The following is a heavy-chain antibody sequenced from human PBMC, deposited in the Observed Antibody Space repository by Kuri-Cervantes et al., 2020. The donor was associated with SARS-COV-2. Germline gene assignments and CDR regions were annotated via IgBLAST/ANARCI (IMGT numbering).Heavy chain of an antibody. CDR2: IYHSGST. CDR1: GYSISSGYY. J-gene: IGHJ4*02. CDR3: ARRIDYSNCFDY. V-gene: IGHV4-38-2*01. Sequence: GSLRLSCAVSGYSISSGYYWGWIRQPPGKGLEWIGSIYHSGSTYYNPSLKSRVTISVDTSKNQFSLKLSSVTAADTAVYYCARRIDYSNCFDYWGQGTLVTVSS. D-gene: IGHD4-11*01.